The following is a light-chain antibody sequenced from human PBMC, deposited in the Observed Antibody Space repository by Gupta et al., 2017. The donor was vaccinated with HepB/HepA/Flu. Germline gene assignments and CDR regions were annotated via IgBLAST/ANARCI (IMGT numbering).Light chain of an antibody. CDR2: GAS. CDR3: QQYDAWSPLS. Sequence: EIVMTQSPATLSVSPGERATLSCRASQSVRINLGWYQQIPGQPPRLLIYGASTRASGIPDRFSGSGSGTEFTLTISSRQSEDFAVYYCQQYDAWSPLSFGGGTKVAIK. V-gene: IGKV3-15*01. J-gene: IGKJ4*01. CDR1: QSVRIN.